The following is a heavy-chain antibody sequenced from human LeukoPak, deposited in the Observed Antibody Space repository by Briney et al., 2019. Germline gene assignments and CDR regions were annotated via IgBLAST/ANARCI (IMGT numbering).Heavy chain of an antibody. CDR2: IYYTGST. V-gene: IGHV4-61*05. Sequence: ETLSLTCTVSGGSISSSSYYWGWIRQPPGKGLEWIGYIYYTGSTNYNPSLRSRVTISVDTSKNHFSLKLTSVTAADAAVYYCARMYDRSGYYYPFDYWGQGTLVTVSS. CDR3: ARMYDRSGYYYPFDY. CDR1: GGSISSSSYY. D-gene: IGHD3-22*01. J-gene: IGHJ4*02.